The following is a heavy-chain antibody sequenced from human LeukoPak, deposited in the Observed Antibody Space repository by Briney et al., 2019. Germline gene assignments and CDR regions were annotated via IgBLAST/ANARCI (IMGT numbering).Heavy chain of an antibody. CDR1: RFTFNSYA. D-gene: IGHD5-12*01. V-gene: IGHV3-23*01. J-gene: IGHJ4*02. CDR3: ARNENSGWGYFDY. CDR2: IGGSNGIT. Sequence: GGSLRLSCAASRFTFNSYAVSWVRQAPGKGLEWVSVIGGSNGITFYVGSVKGRFTISRDNSKDTLYLQMNSLRAEDTAVYYCARNENSGWGYFDYWGQGTLVTVSS.